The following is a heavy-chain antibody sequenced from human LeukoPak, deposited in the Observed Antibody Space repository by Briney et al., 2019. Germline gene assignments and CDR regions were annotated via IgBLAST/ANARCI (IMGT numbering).Heavy chain of an antibody. D-gene: IGHD2-2*01. Sequence: GGSLRLSCAASGFTFSSYGMHWVRQAPGKGLEWVAFIRYDGSNKYYADSVKGRFTISRDNSKNTLYLQMNSLRAEDTAVYYCAKATYCSSTSCPPDDAFDIWSQGTMVTVSS. V-gene: IGHV3-30*02. CDR2: IRYDGSNK. CDR1: GFTFSSYG. CDR3: AKATYCSSTSCPPDDAFDI. J-gene: IGHJ3*02.